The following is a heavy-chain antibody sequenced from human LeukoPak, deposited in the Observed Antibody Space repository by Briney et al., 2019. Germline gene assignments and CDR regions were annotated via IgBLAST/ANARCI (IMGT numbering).Heavy chain of an antibody. CDR2: VNHSGST. CDR1: GGSFSGYY. J-gene: IGHJ4*02. CDR3: ARGLIDRDPVYYFDY. V-gene: IGHV4-34*01. Sequence: PSETLSLTCAVYGGSFSGYYWSWIRQPPGKGLEWIGEVNHSGSTNYNPSLKSRVTISVDTSKNQFSLKLSSVTAADTAVYYCARGLIDRDPVYYFDYWGQRTLGTVSS. D-gene: IGHD3-22*01.